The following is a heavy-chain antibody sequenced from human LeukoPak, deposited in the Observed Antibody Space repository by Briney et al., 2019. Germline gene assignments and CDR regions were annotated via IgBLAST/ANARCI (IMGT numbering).Heavy chain of an antibody. Sequence: PGGSLRLSCEASGFTFGKYAFHWVRQPPGKGLEWVALISYDGSNKYFTDSVEGRFAISRDDSKNTLYLNSLRPDDTAVYFCVRGSYSSGWYWYLDYWGQGALVTVSS. D-gene: IGHD6-19*01. CDR2: ISYDGSNK. CDR1: GFTFGKYA. J-gene: IGHJ4*02. CDR3: VRGSYSSGWYWYLDY. V-gene: IGHV3-30*09.